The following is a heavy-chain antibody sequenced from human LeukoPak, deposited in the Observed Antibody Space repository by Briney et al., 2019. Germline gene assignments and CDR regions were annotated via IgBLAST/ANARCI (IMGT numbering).Heavy chain of an antibody. CDR3: AKGGKGSYYSDS. D-gene: IGHD3-10*01. CDR2: ISASGGTI. Sequence: QAGGSLRLSCAAGGFMFSNYVMYWVRQAPGQGLEWVSVISASGGTIDYADSVKGRFTISRDDSKNTLYLQMNSLRAEDTAIYYFAKGGKGSYYSDSWGQGTLVTVSS. CDR1: GFMFSNYV. V-gene: IGHV3-23*01. J-gene: IGHJ4*02.